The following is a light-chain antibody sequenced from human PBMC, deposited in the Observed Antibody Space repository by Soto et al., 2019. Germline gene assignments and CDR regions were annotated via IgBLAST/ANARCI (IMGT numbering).Light chain of an antibody. V-gene: IGLV2-14*03. Sequence: QSALTQPASVSGSPGQSITISCTGTTNDVGAYDYVSWYQHHPGKAPRLMIFDVSDRPSGVSNRFSGSKSDNTASLTISGLQAEDEADYYCTSYTTGDTLAFGGGTKLTVL. CDR1: TNDVGAYDY. J-gene: IGLJ2*01. CDR2: DVS. CDR3: TSYTTGDTLA.